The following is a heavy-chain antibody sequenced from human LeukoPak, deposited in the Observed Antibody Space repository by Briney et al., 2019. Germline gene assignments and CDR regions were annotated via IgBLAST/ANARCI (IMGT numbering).Heavy chain of an antibody. CDR2: ISGSGGDT. CDR3: ARDREYYDILTGYKVSHYFDY. CDR1: GLTFSMPA. V-gene: IGHV3-23*01. Sequence: GGSLRLSCAASGLTFSMPAMDWVRQAPGKGLEWVSVISGSGGDTYYADSVKGRFTISRDNSKNTLFLQMNSLRAEDTAVYYCARDREYYDILTGYKVSHYFDYWGQGTLVTVSS. D-gene: IGHD3-9*01. J-gene: IGHJ4*02.